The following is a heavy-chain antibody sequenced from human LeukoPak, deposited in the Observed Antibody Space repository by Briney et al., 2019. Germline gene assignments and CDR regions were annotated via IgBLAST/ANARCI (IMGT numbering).Heavy chain of an antibody. Sequence: PGGSLRLSCAASGFTFSSFAMSWVRQAPGKGLEWGSVVSGSGGSTNYADSVKGRFTISRDNSKNTLYLQMNNLRVEDTALYYCAKDRNYDFWSGYHNYFDYWGQGTLVTVSS. CDR3: AKDRNYDFWSGYHNYFDY. D-gene: IGHD3-3*01. CDR1: GFTFSSFA. V-gene: IGHV3-23*01. CDR2: VSGSGGST. J-gene: IGHJ4*02.